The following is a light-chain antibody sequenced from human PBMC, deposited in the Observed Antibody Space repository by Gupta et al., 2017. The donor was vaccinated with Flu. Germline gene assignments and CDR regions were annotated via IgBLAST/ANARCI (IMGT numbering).Light chain of an antibody. Sequence: SYELPQPPSVSVSPGQTARITCSGDTLSNQYSYWYQQKPGQAPVLVIYKDTEMPAGVAERFSGSSEGTTVTLTISGVQAEDEAAYYCQAADSTGTYVVFGGGTKLTVL. CDR1: TLSNQY. J-gene: IGLJ2*01. CDR3: QAADSTGTYVV. CDR2: KDT. V-gene: IGLV3-25*03.